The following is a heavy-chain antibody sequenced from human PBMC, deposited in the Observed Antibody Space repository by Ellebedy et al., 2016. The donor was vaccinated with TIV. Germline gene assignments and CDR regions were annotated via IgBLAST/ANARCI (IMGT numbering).Heavy chain of an antibody. D-gene: IGHD5-18*01. CDR2: IYYSGST. CDR1: GASIRNYY. CDR3: ATYQVAAMVDAYDI. Sequence: SETLSLTXTVSGASIRNYYWNWIRQPPGKGLEWIGSIYYSGSTYYNPSLKSRVTISIDTSKRYFSLNLRSVTDADTAVYFCATYQVAAMVDAYDIWGQGTVVTVSS. J-gene: IGHJ3*02. V-gene: IGHV4-59*01.